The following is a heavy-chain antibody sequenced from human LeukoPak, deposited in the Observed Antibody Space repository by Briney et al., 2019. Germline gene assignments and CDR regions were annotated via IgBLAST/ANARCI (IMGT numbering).Heavy chain of an antibody. Sequence: PSETLSLTCAVYGGSFSGYYWSWIRQPPGKGLEWIGEINHSGSTNYNPSLKSRVTTSVDTSKNQFSLKLSSVTAADTAVYYCARRIQLWFSYYYYYYMDVWGKGTTVTVSS. CDR1: GGSFSGYY. CDR2: INHSGST. CDR3: ARRIQLWFSYYYYYYMDV. J-gene: IGHJ6*03. D-gene: IGHD5-18*01. V-gene: IGHV4-34*01.